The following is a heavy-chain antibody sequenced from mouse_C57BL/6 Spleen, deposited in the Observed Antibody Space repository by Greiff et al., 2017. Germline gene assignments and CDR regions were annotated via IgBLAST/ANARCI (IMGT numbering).Heavy chain of an antibody. CDR2: IYPGSGST. J-gene: IGHJ2*01. D-gene: IGHD1-1*01. V-gene: IGHV1-55*01. CDR3: ARYYGSSYYCDY. Sequence: QVQLQQPGAELVKPGASVKMSCKASGYTFTSYWITWVKQRPGQGLEWIGDIYPGSGSTNYNEKFKSKATLTVDTSSSTAYMQLSSLTSEDSAVYYCARYYGSSYYCDYWGQGTTLTVSS. CDR1: GYTFTSYW.